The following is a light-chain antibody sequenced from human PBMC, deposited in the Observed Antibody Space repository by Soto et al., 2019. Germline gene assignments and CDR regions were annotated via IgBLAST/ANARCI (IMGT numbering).Light chain of an antibody. V-gene: IGLV2-18*02. Sequence: QSVLTQPPSVSGSPGQSVTISCTGTSSDFGSYNRVSWYQQPPGTAPKLMIYEVSNRPSGVPGRFSGSKSGNTASLTISGLQAEDEADYYCCSSTSSSTVVFGGGTKLTVL. CDR2: EVS. CDR3: CSSTSSSTVV. CDR1: SSDFGSYNR. J-gene: IGLJ2*01.